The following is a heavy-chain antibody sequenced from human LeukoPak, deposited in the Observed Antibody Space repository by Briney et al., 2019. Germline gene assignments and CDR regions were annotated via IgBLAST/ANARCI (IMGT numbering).Heavy chain of an antibody. J-gene: IGHJ4*02. CDR2: IYYSGST. CDR3: ARHNPWDIVVVPAANIGTFDY. CDR1: GGSISSSSYY. Sequence: KPSETLSLTCTVPGGSISSSSYYWGWIRQPPGKGLEWIGSIYYSGSTYYNPSLKSRVTISVDTSKNQSSLKLSSVTAADTAVYYCARHNPWDIVVVPAANIGTFDYWGQGTLVTVSS. V-gene: IGHV4-39*01. D-gene: IGHD2-2*01.